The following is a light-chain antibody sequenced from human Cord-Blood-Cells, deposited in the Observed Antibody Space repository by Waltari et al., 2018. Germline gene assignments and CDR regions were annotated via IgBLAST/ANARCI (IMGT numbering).Light chain of an antibody. CDR2: DAS. CDR3: QQYNSDST. Sequence: DIQMTQSPSTLSASVGDRVTITCRASQSISSWLAWYQQKPGKAPKLLIYDASSLESGVPSRFSGSGSGTEFTLTISSLQPDDFAPYYCQQYNSDSTFGGGTKVEIK. V-gene: IGKV1-5*01. J-gene: IGKJ4*01. CDR1: QSISSW.